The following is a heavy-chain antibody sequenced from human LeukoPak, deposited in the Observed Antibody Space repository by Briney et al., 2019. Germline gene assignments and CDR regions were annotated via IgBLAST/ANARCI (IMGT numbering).Heavy chain of an antibody. Sequence: PSETLSLTCTVSGGSISSYYWSWIRQPAGKGLEWIGRIYTSGSTNYNPSLKSRVTMSVDTSKNQFSLKLSSVTAADTAVYYCARTGRAGNYDILTGKRFDPWGQGTLVTVSS. CDR3: ARTGRAGNYDILTGKRFDP. J-gene: IGHJ5*02. V-gene: IGHV4-4*07. D-gene: IGHD3-9*01. CDR2: IYTSGST. CDR1: GGSISSYY.